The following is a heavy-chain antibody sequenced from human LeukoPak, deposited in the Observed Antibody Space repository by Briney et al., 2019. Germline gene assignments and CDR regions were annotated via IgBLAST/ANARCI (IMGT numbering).Heavy chain of an antibody. D-gene: IGHD5-24*01. CDR3: TRVGYIDEGIDY. CDR1: GFPFSSYW. CDR2: IKQDGSKK. J-gene: IGHJ4*02. Sequence: GGSLRLSCVASGFPFSSYWMTWVRQAPGKGLEWVANIKQDGSKKSYVDSVKGRFTISRDNAKNSLYLQMNILRAEDTAIYYCTRVGYIDEGIDYWGRGTLVTVSS. V-gene: IGHV3-7*04.